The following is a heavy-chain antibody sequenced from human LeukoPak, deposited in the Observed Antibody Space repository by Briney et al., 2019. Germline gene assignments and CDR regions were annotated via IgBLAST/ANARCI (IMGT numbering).Heavy chain of an antibody. CDR3: ARVLYGYFDY. D-gene: IGHD4-17*01. CDR1: GGSFSGYY. CDR2: INHSGST. V-gene: IGHV4-34*01. Sequence: SETLSLTCAVYGGSFSGYYWSWIRQPPGKGLEWIGEINHSGSTNYNPSLKSRVTISVDTSKNQFSLKLSSVTAADTAVYYCARVLYGYFDYWGQGTLVTVSS. J-gene: IGHJ4*02.